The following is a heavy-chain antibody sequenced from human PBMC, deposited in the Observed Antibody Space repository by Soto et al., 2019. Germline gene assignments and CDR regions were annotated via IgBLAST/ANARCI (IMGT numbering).Heavy chain of an antibody. CDR1: GASISVHSYY. Sequence: SETLSLTCTVSGASISVHSYYWTWIRQPPGKGLEWVGSSYYSGTTYFNPSLKSRATISVDTSKNQFSLRLTSVTAADTAIYYCKRRYNWNVKYFDPWGPGALVTVSS. CDR2: SYYSGTT. D-gene: IGHD1-20*01. V-gene: IGHV4-39*01. J-gene: IGHJ5*02. CDR3: KRRYNWNVKYFDP.